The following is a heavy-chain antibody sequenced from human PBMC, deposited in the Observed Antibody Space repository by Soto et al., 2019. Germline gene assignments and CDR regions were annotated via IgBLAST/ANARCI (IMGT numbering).Heavy chain of an antibody. D-gene: IGHD3-3*01. CDR1: GYSFTSYW. CDR2: IYPGDSDT. Sequence: GESLKISCKGSGYSFTSYWIGWVRQMPGKGLEWMGIIYPGDSDTRYSTSFQGQVTISADKSISTAYLQWSSLKASDTAMYYCARQQYDDDLWSGFVYWGQGTVVTVSS. V-gene: IGHV5-51*01. J-gene: IGHJ4*02. CDR3: ARQQYDDDLWSGFVY.